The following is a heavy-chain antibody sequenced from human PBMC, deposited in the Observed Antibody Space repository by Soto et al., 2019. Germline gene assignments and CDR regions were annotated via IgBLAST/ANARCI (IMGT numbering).Heavy chain of an antibody. J-gene: IGHJ6*03. V-gene: IGHV4-34*01. CDR1: GGSFSGYY. Sequence: QVQLQQWGAGLLKPSETLSLTCAVYGGSFSGYYWSWIRQPPGKGLEWIGEINHSGSTNYNPSLKRRVTISVDTSKNQLSLKLSSVTSADTAVDYCARTGGGYYQFYYYYYRDVWGKGTTVTVSS. CDR3: ARTGGGYYQFYYYYYRDV. D-gene: IGHD3-22*01. CDR2: INHSGST.